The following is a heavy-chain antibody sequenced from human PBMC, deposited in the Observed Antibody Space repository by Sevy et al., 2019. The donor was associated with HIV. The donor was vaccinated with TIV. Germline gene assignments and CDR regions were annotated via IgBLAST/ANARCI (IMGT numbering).Heavy chain of an antibody. CDR1: GGSVSSDNYY. CDR3: AREAGYCSNGVCYTSWFDP. V-gene: IGHV4-31*11. J-gene: IGHJ5*02. CDR2: IYHLGST. Sequence: SETLSLTCAVSGGSVSSDNYYWTWIRQHPGKGLEWIGYIYHLGSTSSNPSLKSRVTISVDTSKTQFSLKLRSVTAADTTVYFCAREAGYCSNGVCYTSWFDPWGQGTLVTVSS. D-gene: IGHD2-8*01.